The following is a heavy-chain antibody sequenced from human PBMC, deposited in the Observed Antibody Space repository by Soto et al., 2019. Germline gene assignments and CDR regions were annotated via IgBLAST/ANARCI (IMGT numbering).Heavy chain of an antibody. CDR3: AKSSPSIIVVVVAATIYFDY. Sequence: GSLRLSCAASGFTFSSYAMSWVRQAPGKGLEWVSAISGSGGSTYYADSVKGRFTISRDNSKNTLYLQMNSLRAEDTAVYYCAKSSPSIIVVVVAATIYFDYWGQGTLVTVSS. CDR1: GFTFSSYA. D-gene: IGHD2-15*01. CDR2: ISGSGGST. J-gene: IGHJ4*02. V-gene: IGHV3-23*01.